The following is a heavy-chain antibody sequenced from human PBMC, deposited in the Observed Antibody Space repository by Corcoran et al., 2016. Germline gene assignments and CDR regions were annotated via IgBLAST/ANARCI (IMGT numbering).Heavy chain of an antibody. V-gene: IGHV1-3*01. J-gene: IGHJ4*02. CDR2: IDANNGRT. CDR3: ARGRSSSSSVLDYLDS. Sequence: QVSLVQSGAEVKTPGASVKVSCKASGYTFTKYAVHWVRQAPGQRLEWMSWIDANNGRTKYSQKFQDRVTITRDTPANTAYMDFYSLRSEDTAVYYCARGRSSSSSVLDYLDSWGQGTLVTFSS. CDR1: GYTFTKYA. D-gene: IGHD6-6*01.